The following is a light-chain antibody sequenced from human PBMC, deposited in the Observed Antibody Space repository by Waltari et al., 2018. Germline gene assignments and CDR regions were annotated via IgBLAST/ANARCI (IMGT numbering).Light chain of an antibody. CDR2: AAS. V-gene: IGKV1-39*01. J-gene: IGKJ4*02. CDR1: QSISSY. Sequence: TCRASQSISSYLDWYQQKPGKAPKLLIHAASSMQSGVPSRFSASGSGKDFTLTISNLQPEDFAIYYCQQSYSTPRTFGGGTKVEIK. CDR3: QQSYSTPRT.